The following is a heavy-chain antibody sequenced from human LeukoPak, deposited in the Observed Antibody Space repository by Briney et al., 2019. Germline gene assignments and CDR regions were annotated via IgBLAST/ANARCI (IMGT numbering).Heavy chain of an antibody. D-gene: IGHD3-10*01. CDR1: GFTFSSYG. Sequence: GRSLRLSCAASGFTFSSYGMHWVRQAPGKGLEWVPVIWYDGSNKYYADSVKGRFTISRDNSKNTLYLQMNSLRAEDTAVYYCARDQLWFGELFHPYFDYWGQGTLVTVSS. J-gene: IGHJ4*02. CDR3: ARDQLWFGELFHPYFDY. V-gene: IGHV3-33*01. CDR2: IWYDGSNK.